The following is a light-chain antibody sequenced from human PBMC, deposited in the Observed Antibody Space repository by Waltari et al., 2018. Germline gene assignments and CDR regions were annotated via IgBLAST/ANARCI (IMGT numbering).Light chain of an antibody. V-gene: IGLV2-23*01. CDR2: EAT. CDR3: SSYSSSTTLGNV. Sequence: QSALTQAASVSGSPGQSITISCRGTGRRVGSYDLSAWYQQHPGKAPKLIIYEATKRPSGVSSRFSGSKSGNTASLTISGLQAEDEADYFCSSYSSSTTLGNVFGTGTKVTVL. J-gene: IGLJ1*01. CDR1: GRRVGSYDL.